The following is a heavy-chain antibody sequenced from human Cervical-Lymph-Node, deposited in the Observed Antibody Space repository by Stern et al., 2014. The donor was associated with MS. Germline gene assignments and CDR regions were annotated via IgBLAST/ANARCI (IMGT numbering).Heavy chain of an antibody. D-gene: IGHD2-2*01. CDR1: GYTFTAYH. CDR3: ARRGTTAALRYFFDS. CDR2: ISAKTGDI. Sequence: VQLVQSGAEVKKPGASVKVSCTASGYTFTAYHVHWVRQAPGPGPEWVGWISAKTGDIKDAQRLQGRVTNTRDTSISTSYMEPSRLTSGGSAVYFCARRGTTAALRYFFDSWGQGTLVTVSS. V-gene: IGHV1-2*02. J-gene: IGHJ4*02.